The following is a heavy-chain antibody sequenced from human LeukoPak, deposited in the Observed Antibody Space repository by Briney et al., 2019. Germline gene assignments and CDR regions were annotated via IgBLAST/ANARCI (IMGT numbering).Heavy chain of an antibody. J-gene: IGHJ4*02. Sequence: GSLRLSCAASGFTLSSYWMSWVRQAPGKGLEWVAVISYDGSNKYYADSVKGRFTISRDNSKNTLYLQMNSLRAEDTAVYYCARDGETYYYDSSGYFDYWGQGTLVTVSS. V-gene: IGHV3-30*03. CDR2: ISYDGSNK. CDR1: GFTLSSYW. D-gene: IGHD3-22*01. CDR3: ARDGETYYYDSSGYFDY.